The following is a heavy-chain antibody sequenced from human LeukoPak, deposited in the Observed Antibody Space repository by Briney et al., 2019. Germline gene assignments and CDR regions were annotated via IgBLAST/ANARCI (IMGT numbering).Heavy chain of an antibody. CDR3: ARGYDSSAEAFDI. Sequence: PGGSLRLSCAASGFTFSSYGMHWVRQAPGKGLEWVAFIRYDGSNKYYADSVKGRFTISRDNSKNTLHLQVNSLRAEDTALYYCARGYDSSAEAFDIWGQGTMVTVSS. J-gene: IGHJ3*02. D-gene: IGHD3-22*01. V-gene: IGHV3-30*02. CDR1: GFTFSSYG. CDR2: IRYDGSNK.